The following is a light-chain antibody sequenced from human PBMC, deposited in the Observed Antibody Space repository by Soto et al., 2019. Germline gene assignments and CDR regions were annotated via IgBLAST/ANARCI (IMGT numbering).Light chain of an antibody. J-gene: IGLJ2*01. CDR1: SGSIASNY. Sequence: NFMLTQPHSVSESPGKTVTISCTRRSGSIASNYVQWYQQRPGSSPTTVIYEDNQRPSGVPDRFSGSIDSSSNSASLTISGLKTEDDADYYCQSYDSSNHVVFGGGTKLTVL. V-gene: IGLV6-57*01. CDR2: EDN. CDR3: QSYDSSNHVV.